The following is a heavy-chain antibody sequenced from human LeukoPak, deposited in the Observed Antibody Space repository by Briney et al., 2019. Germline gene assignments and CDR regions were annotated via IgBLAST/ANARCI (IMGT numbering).Heavy chain of an antibody. CDR2: IYPGDSDT. CDR1: VSRFTSYW. D-gene: IGHD6-19*01. Sequence: GKPLKFSGEASVSRFTSYWSGGLRQLPGKGLYGMGSIYPGDSDTRYSSSFQGQVTISADKSISTSYLQLSSLKASDSAMYYCARPQFSTGWTSFDYWGQGTLVTVSS. J-gene: IGHJ4*02. CDR3: ARPQFSTGWTSFDY. V-gene: IGHV5-51*01.